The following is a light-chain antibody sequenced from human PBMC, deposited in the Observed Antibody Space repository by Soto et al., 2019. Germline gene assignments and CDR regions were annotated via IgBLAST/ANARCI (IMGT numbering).Light chain of an antibody. Sequence: QSALTQPASVTGSLGQSITISCTGTSSDIGAYNYVSWYQQHPGKAPKLIIYEVSYRPSGVSNRFSASKSANTASLTTSGLQAEDEADYYCNPFASSNSLIFGGGTKLTVL. CDR1: SSDIGAYNY. V-gene: IGLV2-14*01. CDR2: EVS. J-gene: IGLJ2*01. CDR3: NPFASSNSLI.